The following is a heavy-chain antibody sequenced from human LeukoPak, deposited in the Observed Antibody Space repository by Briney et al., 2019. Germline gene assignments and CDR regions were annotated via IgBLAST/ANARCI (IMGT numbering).Heavy chain of an antibody. CDR2: IYSGGST. V-gene: IGHV3-53*01. J-gene: IGHJ4*02. D-gene: IGHD2-2*01. CDR3: AKDMEVVPAAVSLDY. Sequence: GGSLRLSCAASGFTVSSNYMSWVRQAPGKGLEWVSVIYSGGSTYYADSVKGRFTISRDNSKNTLYLQMNSLRAEDTAVYYCAKDMEVVPAAVSLDYWGQGTLVTVSS. CDR1: GFTVSSNY.